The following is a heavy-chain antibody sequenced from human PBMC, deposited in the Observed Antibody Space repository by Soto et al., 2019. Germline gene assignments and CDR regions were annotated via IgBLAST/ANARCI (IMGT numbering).Heavy chain of an antibody. CDR2: VYHTGTT. D-gene: IGHD6-19*01. Sequence: SETLSLTCDVSGASITTYYWSWIRQAPGKGLEWIGNVYHTGTTDYNSSLKSRVTISVDTSKNRFSLNMNSVTAADTAVYYCARRLFGSGWTLDSWGQGALVTVSS. CDR1: GASITTYY. V-gene: IGHV4-59*01. J-gene: IGHJ4*02. CDR3: ARRLFGSGWTLDS.